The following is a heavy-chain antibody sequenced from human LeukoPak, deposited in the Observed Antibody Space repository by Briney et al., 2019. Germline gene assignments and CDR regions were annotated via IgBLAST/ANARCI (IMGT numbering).Heavy chain of an antibody. CDR3: ARDFGSDFWSGYQSFDY. CDR2: ISAYNGNT. Sequence: GASVKVSCKASGYTFTSYGISWVRQAPGQGLEWMGWISAYNGNTNYAQKLQGRVTMTTDTSTSTAYMELRSLRSDDTAVYYCARDFGSDFWSGYQSFDYWGQGTLVTVSS. J-gene: IGHJ4*02. CDR1: GYTFTSYG. V-gene: IGHV1-18*01. D-gene: IGHD3-3*01.